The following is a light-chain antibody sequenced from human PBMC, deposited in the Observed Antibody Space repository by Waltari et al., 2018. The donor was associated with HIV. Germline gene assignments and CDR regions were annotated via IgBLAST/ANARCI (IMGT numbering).Light chain of an antibody. Sequence: QSALTQPPSASGSPGQSVTISCTGTSSDVGGYNYVSWYQQHPGKAPKLMIYEVSKRPSGVPGRCSGSKSGNTASLTVSGLQAEDEADYYCSSCAGSNNGVFGGGTKLTVL. CDR1: SSDVGGYNY. V-gene: IGLV2-8*01. J-gene: IGLJ3*02. CDR2: EVS. CDR3: SSCAGSNNGV.